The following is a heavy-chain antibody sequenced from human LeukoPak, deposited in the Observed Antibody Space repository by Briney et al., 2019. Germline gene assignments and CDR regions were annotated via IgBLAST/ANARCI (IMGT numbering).Heavy chain of an antibody. CDR1: GFIFSSYA. V-gene: IGHV3-23*01. CDR3: AKDQGNWVGLFDH. Sequence: PGGSLRLSCAASGFIFSSYAVTWVRQAPGKGLEWVSVISASGGSTHYADPVKGRFTISRDNSKNPLYLQMNSLRAEDTAVYYCAKDQGNWVGLFDHWGQGILVTVSS. J-gene: IGHJ4*02. D-gene: IGHD1-1*01. CDR2: ISASGGST.